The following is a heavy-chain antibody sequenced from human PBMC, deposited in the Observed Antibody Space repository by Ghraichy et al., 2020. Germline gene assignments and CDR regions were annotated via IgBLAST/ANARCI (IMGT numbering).Heavy chain of an antibody. CDR1: GFTFSSYA. J-gene: IGHJ4*02. Sequence: GESLNISCAASGFTFSSYAMSWVRQAPGKGLEWVSAISGSGGSTYYADSVKGRFTISRDNSKNTLYLQMNSLRAEDTAVYYCAKDRITVGATPPYYFDYWGQGTLVTVSS. CDR3: AKDRITVGATPPYYFDY. V-gene: IGHV3-23*01. CDR2: ISGSGGST. D-gene: IGHD1-26*01.